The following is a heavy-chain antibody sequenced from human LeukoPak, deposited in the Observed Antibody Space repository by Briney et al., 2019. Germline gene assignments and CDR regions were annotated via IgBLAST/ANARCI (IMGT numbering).Heavy chain of an antibody. V-gene: IGHV1-24*01. CDR2: FDSGDGAI. D-gene: IGHD3-9*01. CDR1: GYNLTELS. J-gene: IGHJ4*02. CDR3: AAGGFYDLLPY. Sequence: ASVKVSCKVSGYNLTELSMHWVRQAPGKGLEWMGGFDSGDGAIVYAQRFQGRVTMTEDTSTDTAYMELSSLKSEDTAVYYCAAGGFYDLLPYWGQGTLVTVSS.